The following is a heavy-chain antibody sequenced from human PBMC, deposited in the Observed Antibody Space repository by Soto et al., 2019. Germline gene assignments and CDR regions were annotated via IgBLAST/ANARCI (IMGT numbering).Heavy chain of an antibody. CDR3: ASLGIDKSGYSGYDWEGYYYYMDV. CDR1: GYSFTSYW. Sequence: GESLKISCKGSGYSFTSYWIGWVRQMPGKGLEWMGIIYPGDSDTRYSPSFQGQVTISADKSISTAYLQWSSLKASDTAMYYCASLGIDKSGYSGYDWEGYYYYMDVWGKGTTVTVSS. CDR2: IYPGDSDT. D-gene: IGHD5-12*01. V-gene: IGHV5-51*01. J-gene: IGHJ6*03.